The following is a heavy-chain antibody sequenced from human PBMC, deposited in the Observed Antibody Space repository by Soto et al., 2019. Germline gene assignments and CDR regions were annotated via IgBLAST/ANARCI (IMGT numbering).Heavy chain of an antibody. CDR2: IYYSGST. CDR1: GGSISSYY. D-gene: IGHD3-22*01. J-gene: IGHJ4*02. CDR3: ARAGYYYDSSGYPFDY. V-gene: IGHV4-59*01. Sequence: SDTLSLTWTVSGGSISSYYWSWIRQPPGKGLEWIGYIYYSGSTNYNPSLKSRVTISVDTSKNQFSLKLSSVTAADTAVYYCARAGYYYDSSGYPFDYWGQGTLVTVSS.